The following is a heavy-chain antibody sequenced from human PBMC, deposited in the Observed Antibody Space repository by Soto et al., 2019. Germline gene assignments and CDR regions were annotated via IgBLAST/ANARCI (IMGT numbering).Heavy chain of an antibody. D-gene: IGHD6-6*01. CDR1: GDSISSDDYY. CDR3: ARDRSNSPDYFDF. V-gene: IGHV4-30-4*01. Sequence: PSETLSLTCPVSGDSISSDDYYWTWIRQPPGKGLEWIGYIYYTGRTSYNPSLNSRLTISVETSKNQFSLKLNSASAADTAVYYCARDRSNSPDYFDFWGQGTLVTVSS. J-gene: IGHJ4*02. CDR2: IYYTGRT.